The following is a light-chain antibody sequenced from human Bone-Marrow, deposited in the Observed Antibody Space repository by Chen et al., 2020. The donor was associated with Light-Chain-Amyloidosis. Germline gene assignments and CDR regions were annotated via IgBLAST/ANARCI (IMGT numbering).Light chain of an antibody. V-gene: IGLV3-21*02. CDR1: NIGSTS. CDR2: DDS. Sequence: SYVLTQPSSLSLAPGQTAMNACGGNNIGSTSVHWYQQMPGQAPLLVVYDDSDRLSGIPERLSGSNSGNTATLTISRVEAGDEADYYCQVWDRSSDRPVFGGGTKLTVL. CDR3: QVWDRSSDRPV. J-gene: IGLJ3*02.